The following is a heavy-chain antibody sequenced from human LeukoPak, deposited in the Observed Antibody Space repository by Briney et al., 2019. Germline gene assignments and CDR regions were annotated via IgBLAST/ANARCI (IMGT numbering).Heavy chain of an antibody. J-gene: IGHJ6*03. CDR1: GGTFSSYA. Sequence: GASVKVSCKASGGTFSSYAISWVRQAPGQGLEWMGGIIPIFGTANYAQKFQGRVTITTDESTSTAYMELSSLRSEDTAVYYCARVGKEGISQFMDVWGNGTTVTVSS. CDR3: ARVGKEGISQFMDV. V-gene: IGHV1-69*05. D-gene: IGHD3-3*02. CDR2: IIPIFGTA.